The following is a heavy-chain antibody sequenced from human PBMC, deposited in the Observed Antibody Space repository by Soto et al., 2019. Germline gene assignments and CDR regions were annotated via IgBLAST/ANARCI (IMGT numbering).Heavy chain of an antibody. Sequence: GSLRLSCAASGFTFSSYWMSWVRQAPGKGLEWVANIKQDGSEKYYVDSVKGRFTISRDNAENSLYLQMNSLRAEDTAVYYCARDSSSYGGDYRDYYYGMDVWGQGTTVTV. CDR1: GFTFSSYW. D-gene: IGHD2-21*02. J-gene: IGHJ6*02. V-gene: IGHV3-7*03. CDR3: ARDSSSYGGDYRDYYYGMDV. CDR2: IKQDGSEK.